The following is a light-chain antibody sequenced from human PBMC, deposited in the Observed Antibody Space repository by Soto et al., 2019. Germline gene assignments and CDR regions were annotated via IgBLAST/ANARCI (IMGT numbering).Light chain of an antibody. Sequence: IVLSMSPGTLSLSPWESATRFCRASQSVSSSYLAWYQQKPGQTPRLLVYGASSRATGIPDRFSGSGSGTDFTLTISRLEPEDFAVYYCQQHGTSPITFGQGTRLEI. CDR1: QSVSSSY. J-gene: IGKJ5*01. CDR3: QQHGTSPIT. CDR2: GAS. V-gene: IGKV3-20*01.